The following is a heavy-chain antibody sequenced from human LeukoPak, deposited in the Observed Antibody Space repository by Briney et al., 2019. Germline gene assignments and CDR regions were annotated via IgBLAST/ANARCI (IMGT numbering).Heavy chain of an antibody. CDR3: ARTIAAPFTHYSDY. J-gene: IGHJ4*02. CDR1: GYTFASHG. V-gene: IGHV1-18*01. Sequence: GASVKVSCKASGYTFASHGITWVRQAPGQGLEWMGWITINNGETNYAQNVRARVTMTTDTSTNTAYMELWSLRSDDTAIYYCARTIAAPFTHYSDYWGQGTLVTVAS. CDR2: ITINNGET. D-gene: IGHD6-13*01.